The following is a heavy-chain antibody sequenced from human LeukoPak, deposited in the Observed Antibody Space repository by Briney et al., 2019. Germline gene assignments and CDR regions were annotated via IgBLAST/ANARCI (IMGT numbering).Heavy chain of an antibody. V-gene: IGHV1-69*13. J-gene: IGHJ6*02. CDR2: IIPIFGTA. CDR3: ARSGGSGYYVFYYYYGMDV. D-gene: IGHD3-22*01. Sequence: ASVKVSCKASGGTFISYAISWVRQAPGQGLEWMGGIIPIFGTANYAQKFQGRVTITADESTSTAYMELSSLRSEDTAVYYCARSGGSGYYVFYYYYGMDVWGQGTTVTVSS. CDR1: GGTFISYA.